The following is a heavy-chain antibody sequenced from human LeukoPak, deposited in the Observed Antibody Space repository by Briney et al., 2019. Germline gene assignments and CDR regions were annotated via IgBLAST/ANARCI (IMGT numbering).Heavy chain of an antibody. V-gene: IGHV3-30*02. D-gene: IGHD6-13*01. CDR2: IRYDGSNK. CDR3: AKEGKGSSSPIDY. J-gene: IGHJ4*02. Sequence: PGGSLGLSCAASGFTFSSYGMHWVRQAPGKGLEWVAFIRYDGSNKYYADSVKGRFTISRDNSKNTLYLQVNSLRAEDTAVYYCAKEGKGSSSPIDYWGQGTLVTVSS. CDR1: GFTFSSYG.